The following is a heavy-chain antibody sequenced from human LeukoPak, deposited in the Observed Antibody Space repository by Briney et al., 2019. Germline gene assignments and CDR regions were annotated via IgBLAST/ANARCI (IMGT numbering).Heavy chain of an antibody. CDR2: INHSGST. D-gene: IGHD1-26*01. Sequence: SETLSLTCAVYGGSFSGYYWSWIRQPPGKGLEWIGEINHSGSTNYNPSLKSRVTISVDTSKNQFSLKLSSVTAADTAVYYCARATSWYSGSYADYWGQGTLVTVSS. J-gene: IGHJ4*02. V-gene: IGHV4-34*01. CDR1: GGSFSGYY. CDR3: ARATSWYSGSYADY.